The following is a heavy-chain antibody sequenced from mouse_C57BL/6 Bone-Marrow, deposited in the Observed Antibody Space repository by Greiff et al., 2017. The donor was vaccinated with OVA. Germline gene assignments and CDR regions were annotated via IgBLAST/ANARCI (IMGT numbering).Heavy chain of an antibody. CDR1: GYTFTSYG. CDR2: IYPRSGNT. V-gene: IGHV1-81*01. CDR3: ASESSGGHFDY. Sequence: QVQLQQSGAELARPGASVKLSCKASGYTFTSYGISWVKQRTGQGLEWIGEIYPRSGNTYYNEKFKGKATLTADKSSSTAYMELRSLTSEDSAVYFCASESSGGHFDYWGQGTTLTVSS. J-gene: IGHJ2*01. D-gene: IGHD3-1*01.